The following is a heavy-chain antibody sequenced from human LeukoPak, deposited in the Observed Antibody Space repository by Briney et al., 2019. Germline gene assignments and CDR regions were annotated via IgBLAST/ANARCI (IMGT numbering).Heavy chain of an antibody. CDR2: ISYDGSNK. V-gene: IGHV3-30*03. CDR3: ASTVTPYYYGMDV. D-gene: IGHD4-11*01. CDR1: GFAFSHYG. J-gene: IGHJ6*02. Sequence: GRSLRLSCAASGFAFSHYGMHWVRQAPGKGLVWVAVISYDGSNKYYADSVKGRFTISRDNSENTLYVQMNSLRAEDTAVYYCASTVTPYYYGMDVWGQGTTVTVSS.